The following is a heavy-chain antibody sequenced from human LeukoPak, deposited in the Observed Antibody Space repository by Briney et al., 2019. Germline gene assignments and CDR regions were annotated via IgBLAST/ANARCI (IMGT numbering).Heavy chain of an antibody. CDR2: ISSSSSYI. CDR3: ARDATVTTPYFDY. Sequence: GGSLRLSCAASGFTFSSYSMNWFRQAPGKGLEWVSSISSSSSYIYYADSVKGRFTISRDNAKNSLYLQMNSLRAEDTAVYYCARDATVTTPYFDYWGQGTLVTVSS. D-gene: IGHD4-17*01. J-gene: IGHJ4*02. V-gene: IGHV3-21*01. CDR1: GFTFSSYS.